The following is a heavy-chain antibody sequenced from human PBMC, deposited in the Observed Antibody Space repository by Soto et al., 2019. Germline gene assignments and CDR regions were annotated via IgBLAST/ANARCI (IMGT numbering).Heavy chain of an antibody. CDR2: IYSGGST. CDR3: ARGPDTEGYDAFDI. D-gene: IGHD4-17*01. CDR1: GLTGIGID. V-gene: IGHV3-53*01. J-gene: IGHJ3*02. Sequence: GRPMRHRWAVSGLTGIGIDVRWVRQAPGKGLEWVSVIYSGGSTYYADSVKGRFTISRDNSKNTLYLQMNSLRAEDTAVYYCARGPDTEGYDAFDIWGQGTMVTVTS.